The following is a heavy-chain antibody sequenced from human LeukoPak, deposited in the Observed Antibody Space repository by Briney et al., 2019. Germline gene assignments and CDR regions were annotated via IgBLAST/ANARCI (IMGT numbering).Heavy chain of an antibody. Sequence: GGSLRLSCAASGFTFSSYWMHWVRQAPGKGLVWVSRINSDGSSTSYADSVKGRFTISRDNAKNTLYLQMNSLRAEDTAVYYCARTHYYDSSGYHLSYWGQGTLVTVSS. CDR2: INSDGSST. CDR1: GFTFSSYW. V-gene: IGHV3-74*01. J-gene: IGHJ4*02. D-gene: IGHD3-22*01. CDR3: ARTHYYDSSGYHLSY.